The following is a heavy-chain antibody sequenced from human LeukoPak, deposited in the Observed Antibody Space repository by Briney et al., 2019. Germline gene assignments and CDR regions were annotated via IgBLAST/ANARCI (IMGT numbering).Heavy chain of an antibody. D-gene: IGHD2-15*01. CDR1: GGSISSYY. V-gene: IGHV4-59*01. Sequence: SETLSLTCTVSGGSISSYYWSWLRQPPGKGLEWIGYIYYSGSTNYNPSLKSRVTISVDTSKNQFSLKLSSVTAADTAVYYCARVPVDCSGGSCSDYYYYYMDVWGKGTTVTVSS. CDR3: ARVPVDCSGGSCSDYYYYYMDV. CDR2: IYYSGST. J-gene: IGHJ6*03.